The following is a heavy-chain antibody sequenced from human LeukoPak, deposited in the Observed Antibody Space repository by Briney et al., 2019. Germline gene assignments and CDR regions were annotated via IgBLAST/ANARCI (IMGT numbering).Heavy chain of an antibody. V-gene: IGHV4-34*01. D-gene: IGHD3-22*01. J-gene: IGHJ4*02. CDR2: INHSGST. CDR3: ARVGYDSSGYFTAPDY. Sequence: SATVSLTCAVYGGSFSGYYWSWIRQPPGKGLEWVGEINHSGSTNYNPSLKSRVTISVDTSKNQFSLKLSSVTAADTAVYYCARVGYDSSGYFTAPDYWGQGTLVTVSS. CDR1: GGSFSGYY.